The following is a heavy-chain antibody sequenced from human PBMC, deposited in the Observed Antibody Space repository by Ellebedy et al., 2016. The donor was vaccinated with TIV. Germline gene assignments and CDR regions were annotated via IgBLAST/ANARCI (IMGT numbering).Heavy chain of an antibody. Sequence: MPSETLSPTCSVPGGSVRRPRYYRAWICQPPGKGLVYTGSVYYSGSPYYNPSFKSRVTLSADTSKNQFSLNLRTVTAADTAVYYCARTDPWQPIDDWGQGILVSVSS. D-gene: IGHD2-21*02. CDR3: ARTDPWQPIDD. J-gene: IGHJ4*02. CDR2: VYYSGSP. CDR1: GGSVRRPRYY. V-gene: IGHV4-39*01.